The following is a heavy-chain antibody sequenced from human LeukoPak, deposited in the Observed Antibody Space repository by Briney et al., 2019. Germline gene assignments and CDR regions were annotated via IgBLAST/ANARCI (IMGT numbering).Heavy chain of an antibody. CDR3: TSHPSTWYTGGWMI. Sequence: SETLSLTCTVSGGSVSGYYWSWIRQPPGKGLEWIGYIYSSGSTSYNPSLMSRGTISVDTSKNQFSLKLSSVTAADTAVYYCTSHPSTWYTGGWMIWSQGTLVTVSS. J-gene: IGHJ4*02. V-gene: IGHV4-59*08. D-gene: IGHD6-13*01. CDR1: GGSVSGYY. CDR2: IYSSGST.